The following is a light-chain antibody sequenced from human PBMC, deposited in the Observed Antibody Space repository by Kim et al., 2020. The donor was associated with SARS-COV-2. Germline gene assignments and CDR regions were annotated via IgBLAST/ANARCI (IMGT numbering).Light chain of an antibody. Sequence: YKYVSWYQQHPGKAPKLMIYDVSRRPSGISNRFSGSKSGNTASLTISGRQAEDEADYYCSSYTSTRSCVFGTGTKVTVL. V-gene: IGLV2-14*03. J-gene: IGLJ1*01. CDR2: DVS. CDR1: YKY. CDR3: SSYTSTRSCV.